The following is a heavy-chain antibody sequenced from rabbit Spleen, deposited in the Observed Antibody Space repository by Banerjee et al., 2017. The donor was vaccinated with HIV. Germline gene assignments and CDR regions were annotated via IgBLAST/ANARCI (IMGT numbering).Heavy chain of an antibody. CDR1: GFSFSSNW. CDR2: IDTSNDDT. Sequence: LEESGGGLVKPGGTLTLTCTVSGFSFSSNWIRWVRQAPGKGLEWIACIDTSNDDTDYANWPKGRFTISKTSSTTVTLQMTSLTAADTATYFCARNYVNAFDPWGPGTLVTVS. J-gene: IGHJ2*01. D-gene: IGHD1-1*01. CDR3: ARNYVNAFDP. V-gene: IGHV1S45*01.